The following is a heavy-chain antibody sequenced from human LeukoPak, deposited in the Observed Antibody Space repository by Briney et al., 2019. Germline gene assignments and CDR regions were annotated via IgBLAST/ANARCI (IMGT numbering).Heavy chain of an antibody. V-gene: IGHV4-61*02. CDR1: GGSISSGSYY. D-gene: IGHD3-22*01. Sequence: PSETLSLTFTVSGGSISSGSYYWSWIRQPAGKGLEWIGRIYTSGSTNYNPSLKSRVTISVDTSKNQFSLKLSSVTAADTAVYYCARCHDMHHCFDPWGQGTLVTVSS. CDR3: ARCHDMHHCFDP. J-gene: IGHJ5*02. CDR2: IYTSGST.